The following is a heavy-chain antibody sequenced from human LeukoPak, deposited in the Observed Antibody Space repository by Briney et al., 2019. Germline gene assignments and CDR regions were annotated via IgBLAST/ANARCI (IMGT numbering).Heavy chain of an antibody. CDR2: ISSRGGTI. CDR1: VVTFSTYE. V-gene: IGHV3-48*03. Sequence: GGSLRLSCAGTVVTFSTYEMNWVRQAPGKGLEWVSYISSRGGTIYYADSVKGRFTISRDNAKNSLYLQMNSLRAEDTAVYYCARESSSSEFDYWGQGTLVTVSS. D-gene: IGHD6-6*01. CDR3: ARESSSSEFDY. J-gene: IGHJ4*02.